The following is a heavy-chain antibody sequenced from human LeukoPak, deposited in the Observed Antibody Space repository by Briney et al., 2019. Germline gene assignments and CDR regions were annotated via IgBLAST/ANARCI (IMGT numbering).Heavy chain of an antibody. CDR1: GGSISSYY. D-gene: IGHD4-17*01. Sequence: SETLSLTCTDSGGSISSYYWSWMRQPPGKGLERIGYIYYSGSTNNNPSLKSRVTISVDTSKNQFSLKLSSVTAADTAVYYCATDYGDGYWYFDLWGRGTLVTVSS. CDR2: IYYSGST. J-gene: IGHJ2*01. V-gene: IGHV4-59*01. CDR3: ATDYGDGYWYFDL.